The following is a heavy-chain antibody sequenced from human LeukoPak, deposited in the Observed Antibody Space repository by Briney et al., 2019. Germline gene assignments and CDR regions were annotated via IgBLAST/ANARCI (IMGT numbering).Heavy chain of an antibody. CDR1: GYTFTKYY. D-gene: IGHD2-8*01. CDR3: ARATNGVSWFDP. V-gene: IGHV1-46*01. CDR2: INPSGGGT. Sequence: ASVKVSCKTSGYTFTKYYMHWVRQAPGQGLEWMGIINPSGGGTSYAQKFQGRVTMTRDTSTSTVYMELSSLRSEDTAVYYCARATNGVSWFDPWGQGTLVTVSS. J-gene: IGHJ5*02.